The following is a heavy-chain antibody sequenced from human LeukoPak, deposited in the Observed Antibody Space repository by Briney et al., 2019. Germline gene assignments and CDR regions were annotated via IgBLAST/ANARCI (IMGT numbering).Heavy chain of an antibody. CDR1: GYSFTSYW. CDR3: ARQYCSGGSCYPNAFDI. CDR2: IYPGDSDT. D-gene: IGHD2-15*01. J-gene: IGHJ3*02. Sequence: GESLKISCKGSGYSFTSYWSGWVRQMPGKGLEWMGIIYPGDSDTRYSPSFQGQVTISADKSISTAYLQWSSLKASDTAMYYCARQYCSGGSCYPNAFDIWGQGTVVTVSS. V-gene: IGHV5-51*01.